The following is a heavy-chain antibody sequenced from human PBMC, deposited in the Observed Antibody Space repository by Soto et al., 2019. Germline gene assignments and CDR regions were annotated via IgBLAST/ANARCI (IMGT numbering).Heavy chain of an antibody. CDR1: GGTFSSYA. CDR3: AGGAAHEYCDYYYYGMDV. V-gene: IGHV1-69*01. J-gene: IGHJ6*02. CDR2: IIPIFGTA. D-gene: IGHD2-8*02. Sequence: QVQLVQSGAEVKKPGSSVKVSCKASGGTFSSYAISWVRQAPGQGLEWMGGIIPIFGTANYAQKFQGRVTITADESTSTAYMELSSLRSEDTAVYYCAGGAAHEYCDYYYYGMDVWGQGTTVTVSS.